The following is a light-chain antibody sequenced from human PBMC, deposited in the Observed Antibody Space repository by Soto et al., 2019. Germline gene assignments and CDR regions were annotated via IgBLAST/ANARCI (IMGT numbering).Light chain of an antibody. V-gene: IGKV3-11*01. Sequence: EIVLTQSPATLSLSPGERATLSCRASQSVSSSLAWYQQKPGLPPRLLIYDASNRAAGVPARFSGSGSATDFTLTISSLKPEDFAVYYCQQRSDWPAWTFGQGTKVDIK. CDR3: QQRSDWPAWT. CDR2: DAS. CDR1: QSVSSS. J-gene: IGKJ1*01.